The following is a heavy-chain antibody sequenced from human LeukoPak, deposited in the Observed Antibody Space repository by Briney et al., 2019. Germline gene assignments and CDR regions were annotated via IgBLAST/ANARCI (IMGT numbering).Heavy chain of an antibody. V-gene: IGHV1-46*01. CDR1: GYTFTSYY. CDR3: ARGCLVGTPYYNKWDV. D-gene: IGHD3-10*01. Sequence: ASVKVSCKASGYTFTSYYMHWVRQAPGQGLEWMGIINPSGGSTSYAQKFQGRVTMTRDMSTSTVYMELSSLRSEDTAVYYCARGCLVGTPYYNKWDVGGKGTRFT. CDR2: INPSGGST. J-gene: IGHJ6*03.